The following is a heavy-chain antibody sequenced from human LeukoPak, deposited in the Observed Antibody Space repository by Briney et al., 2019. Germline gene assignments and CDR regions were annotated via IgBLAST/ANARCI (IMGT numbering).Heavy chain of an antibody. V-gene: IGHV4-4*08. D-gene: IGHD3-3*01. Sequence: KSSETLSLTCTVSGGSIRSYYWSWIRQPPGKGLEWIGYIYTSGSTNYNPSLKSRVTISVDTSKNQFSLKLSSVTAADTAVYYCARSLWDYDFWSGSHFDYWGQGTLVTVSS. CDR1: GGSIRSYY. CDR2: IYTSGST. CDR3: ARSLWDYDFWSGSHFDY. J-gene: IGHJ4*02.